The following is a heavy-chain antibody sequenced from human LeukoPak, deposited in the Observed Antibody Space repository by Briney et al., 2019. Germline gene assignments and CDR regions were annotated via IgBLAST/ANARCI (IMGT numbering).Heavy chain of an antibody. D-gene: IGHD6-19*01. CDR2: FDPEDGET. CDR3: VRDSNGQTRADDPFDI. J-gene: IGHJ3*02. V-gene: IGHV1-24*01. Sequence: ASVKVSCKASGYTFTGYYMHWVRQAPGKGLEWMGGFDPEDGETIYAQKFQGRVTMTEDTSTDTAYMELSSLRSEDTAVYYCVRDSNGQTRADDPFDIWGQGTMVTVSS. CDR1: GYTFTGYY.